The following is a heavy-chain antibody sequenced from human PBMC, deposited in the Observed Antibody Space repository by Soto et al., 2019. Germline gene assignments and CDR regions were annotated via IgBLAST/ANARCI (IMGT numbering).Heavy chain of an antibody. V-gene: IGHV1-18*01. CDR1: GYTFATYG. CDR2: ISAYNGKT. J-gene: IGHJ4*01. Sequence: QVKLVQSGPEMKKPGASVKVSCKASGYTFATYGITWVRQAPGQGLEWMAWISAYNGKTNFAPRFQGRVTLTTDTSTSSAYMDMRRLRSDDTAVYFCARCGPDSSLLDYWGRGTLVTVSS. D-gene: IGHD4-4*01. CDR3: ARCGPDSSLLDY.